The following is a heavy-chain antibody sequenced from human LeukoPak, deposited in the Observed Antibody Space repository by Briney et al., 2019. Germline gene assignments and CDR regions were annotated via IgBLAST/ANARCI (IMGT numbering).Heavy chain of an antibody. CDR3: AKRIKSEYYDILTGYLVGSAFDI. D-gene: IGHD3-9*01. Sequence: EGSLRLSCAASGFTFSSFAMTWVRQAPGKGLEWVSAISGGGDYTYYADSVKGRFTISRDNSKNTLYLQMNSLRAEDTAVYYCAKRIKSEYYDILTGYLVGSAFDIWGQGTMVTVSS. V-gene: IGHV3-23*01. J-gene: IGHJ3*02. CDR1: GFTFSSFA. CDR2: ISGGGDYT.